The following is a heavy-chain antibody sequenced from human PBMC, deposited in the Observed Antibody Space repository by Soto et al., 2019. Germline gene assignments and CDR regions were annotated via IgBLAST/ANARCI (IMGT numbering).Heavy chain of an antibody. CDR1: GFTFTSYG. J-gene: IGHJ4*02. D-gene: IGHD3-16*01. Sequence: PGGSLRLSCAASGFTFTSYGLHWVRQAPGKGLEWVALIWYDGSNKYYADSVKGRFTISRDNSKNTLYLQMNSLRAEDTAVYYCARDARSDWGIFDYWGQGTLVTVSS. CDR2: IWYDGSNK. CDR3: ARDARSDWGIFDY. V-gene: IGHV3-33*01.